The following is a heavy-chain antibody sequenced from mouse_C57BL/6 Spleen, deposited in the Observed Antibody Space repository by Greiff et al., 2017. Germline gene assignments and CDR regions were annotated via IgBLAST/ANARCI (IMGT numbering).Heavy chain of an antibody. CDR3: ARHEEDNYALYFDV. J-gene: IGHJ1*03. D-gene: IGHD1-3*01. CDR1: GYTFTEYT. CDR2: FYPGGGSI. Sequence: QVQLQQSGAELVKPGASVKLSCKASGYTFTEYTIPWVKPRSGQGLEWIGWFYPGGGSITYNEKFKDKATLTADKSSSTVYMERSRLTSEDSAVYFCARHEEDNYALYFDVWGTGTTVTVSS. V-gene: IGHV1-62-2*01.